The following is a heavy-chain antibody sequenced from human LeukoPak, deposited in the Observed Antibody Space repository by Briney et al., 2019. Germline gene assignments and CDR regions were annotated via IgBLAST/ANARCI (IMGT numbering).Heavy chain of an antibody. V-gene: IGHV3-30-3*01. J-gene: IGHJ4*02. CDR2: ISYDGSNK. Sequence: PGGSLRLSCAASGFTFSSYAMHWVRQAPGKGLEWVAVISYDGSNKYYADSVKGRFTISRDNSKNTLYLQMNSLRAEDTAVYYCARDVYSSSLDYWGQGTLVTVSS. CDR3: ARDVYSSSLDY. D-gene: IGHD6-13*01. CDR1: GFTFSSYA.